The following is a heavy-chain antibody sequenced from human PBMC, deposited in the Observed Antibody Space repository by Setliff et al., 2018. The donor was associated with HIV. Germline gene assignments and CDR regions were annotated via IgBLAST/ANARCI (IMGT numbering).Heavy chain of an antibody. V-gene: IGHV4-38-2*01. Sequence: SETLSLTCVVSGYSISSGYYRGWIRQPPGKVVEWIGRIYHSGNTFYNPSLKSRVTISVDTSKNQFSLRLNSVTVADTAVYYCARVTANPHFDYWGQGTLVTVSS. J-gene: IGHJ4*02. CDR1: GYSISSGYY. D-gene: IGHD2-21*02. CDR3: ARVTANPHFDY. CDR2: IYHSGNT.